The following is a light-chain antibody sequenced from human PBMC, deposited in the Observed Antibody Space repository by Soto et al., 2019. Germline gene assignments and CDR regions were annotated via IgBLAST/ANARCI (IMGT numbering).Light chain of an antibody. CDR1: QTINSY. Sequence: DIQMTQSPSSLSASVGDRVTITCRASQTINSYLNWYQQKPGKAPKLLIYAASTLQSGVPSRFSGSGSGTDFTITISSLRPEDFAIYYYQQSESTSWTFGQGTKVEVK. J-gene: IGKJ1*01. CDR3: QQSESTSWT. V-gene: IGKV1-39*01. CDR2: AAS.